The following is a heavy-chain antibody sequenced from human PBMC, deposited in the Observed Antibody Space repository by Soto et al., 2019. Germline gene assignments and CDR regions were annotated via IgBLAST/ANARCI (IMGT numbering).Heavy chain of an antibody. D-gene: IGHD6-19*01. Sequence: GASVKVSCKASVYTFTSYTIHWVRQAPGQRLEWMGWINTGNGNTKYSQNFQGRVIITRDTSASTAYMELSSLRSEDTAVYYCALTSSDSKDDAFDVWGQGTMVTVSS. V-gene: IGHV1-3*04. CDR2: INTGNGNT. CDR3: ALTSSDSKDDAFDV. CDR1: VYTFTSYT. J-gene: IGHJ3*01.